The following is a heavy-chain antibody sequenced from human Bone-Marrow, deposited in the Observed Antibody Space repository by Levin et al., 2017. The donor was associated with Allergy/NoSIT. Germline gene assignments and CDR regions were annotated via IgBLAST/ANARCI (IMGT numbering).Heavy chain of an antibody. CDR2: INSRNGNT. D-gene: IGHD3-3*01. Sequence: NPGGSLRLSCAASGFTFSSFDLNWVRQAPGKGLEWISSINSRNGNTYYADSVKGRFTISRDVGKSSLHLEMKSLRADDTAVYYCAKESDFPYFDAWGQGTLVTVSS. V-gene: IGHV3-21*06. J-gene: IGHJ4*02. CDR1: GFTFSSFD. CDR3: AKESDFPYFDA.